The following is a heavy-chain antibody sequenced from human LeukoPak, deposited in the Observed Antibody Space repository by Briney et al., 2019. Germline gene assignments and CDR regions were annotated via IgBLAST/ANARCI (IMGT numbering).Heavy chain of an antibody. CDR3: ARVSYSSSWYSDY. Sequence: SETLSLTCAVNGGTFSGYYWSWIRQPPGKGLEWIGEINHSGSTNYNPSLKSRVTISVDTSKNQFSLKLSSVTAADTAVYYCARVSYSSSWYSDYWGQGTLVTVSS. V-gene: IGHV4-34*01. CDR2: INHSGST. J-gene: IGHJ4*02. CDR1: GGTFSGYY. D-gene: IGHD6-13*01.